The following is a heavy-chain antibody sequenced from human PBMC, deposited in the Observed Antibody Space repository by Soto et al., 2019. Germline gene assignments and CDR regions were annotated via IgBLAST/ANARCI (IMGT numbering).Heavy chain of an antibody. Sequence: PGGSLRLSCAASGFTFSSYAMSWVRQAPGKGLEWVSAISGSGGSTYYADSVKGRFTISRDNSKNTLYLQMNSLRAEDTAVYYCAKSGDRDYYYYMDVWGKGTTVTVSS. J-gene: IGHJ6*03. CDR1: GFTFSSYA. D-gene: IGHD3-10*01. CDR2: ISGSGGST. CDR3: AKSGDRDYYYYMDV. V-gene: IGHV3-23*01.